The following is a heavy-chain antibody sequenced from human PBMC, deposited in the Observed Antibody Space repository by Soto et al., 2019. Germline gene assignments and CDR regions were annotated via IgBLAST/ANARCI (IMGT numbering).Heavy chain of an antibody. CDR2: ISSNGGST. D-gene: IGHD3-3*01. V-gene: IGHV3-64*01. CDR1: GFTFSSYA. CDR3: ARGDDFWSGYYAGGVDY. Sequence: GGSLRLSCAASGFTFSSYAMHWVGQAPGKRLEYVSAISSNGGSTYYANSVKGRFTISRDNSKNTLYLQMGSLKAEDMAVYYCARGDDFWSGYYAGGVDYWGQGTLVTVSS. J-gene: IGHJ4*02.